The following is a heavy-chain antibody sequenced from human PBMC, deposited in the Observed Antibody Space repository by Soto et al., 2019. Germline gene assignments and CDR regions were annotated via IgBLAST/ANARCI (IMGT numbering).Heavy chain of an antibody. V-gene: IGHV3-23*01. CDR3: ASLYSPLQPLSDYGMDV. D-gene: IGHD5-18*01. J-gene: IGHJ6*02. CDR2: ISGSGGNT. Sequence: GGSLRLSCAASGFTFSSYAMYWVRQAPGKGLEWVSAISGSGGNTYYADSVKGRFTISRDNSKNTLYLQMNSLRAEDTAVYYCASLYSPLQPLSDYGMDVWGQGTTVTVSS. CDR1: GFTFSSYA.